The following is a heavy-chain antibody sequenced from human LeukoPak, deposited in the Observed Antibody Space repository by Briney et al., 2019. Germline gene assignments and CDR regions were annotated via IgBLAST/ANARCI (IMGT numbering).Heavy chain of an antibody. Sequence: ASVKVSCKASGYTFTSYGISWVRQAPGQGPEWMGIINPSGGSTSYARKFQGRVTMTRDTSTSTVYMELSSLRSEGTAVYYCASSVVPAAINYMDVWGKGTTVTVSS. CDR1: GYTFTSYG. CDR2: INPSGGST. V-gene: IGHV1-46*01. D-gene: IGHD2-2*02. J-gene: IGHJ6*03. CDR3: ASSVVPAAINYMDV.